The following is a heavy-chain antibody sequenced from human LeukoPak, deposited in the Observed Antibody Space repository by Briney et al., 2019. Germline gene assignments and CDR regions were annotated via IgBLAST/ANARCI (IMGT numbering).Heavy chain of an antibody. CDR2: IAVGSGNT. J-gene: IGHJ5*02. CDR3: AAERYVDNCCWFDP. Sequence: SVKVSCKASGFTFSSSTVQWVRQARGQRLEWIGWIAVGSGNTKYAQELQERVTITRDLSTSTSYMVLSSLRSEDTAVYYCAAERYVDNCCWFDPWGQGTLVTVSS. D-gene: IGHD1-1*01. CDR1: GFTFSSST. V-gene: IGHV1-58*01.